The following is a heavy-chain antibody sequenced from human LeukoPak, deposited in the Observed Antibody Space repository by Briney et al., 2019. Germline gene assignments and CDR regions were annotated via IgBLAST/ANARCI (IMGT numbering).Heavy chain of an antibody. CDR3: AKDPLGELSAFDI. CDR2: ISWNSGSI. CDR1: GFTFDDYA. J-gene: IGHJ3*02. D-gene: IGHD1-26*01. Sequence: PGGSLRLSCAASGFTFDDYAMHWVRQAPGKGLEWASGISWNSGSIGYADSVKGRFTISRDNAKNSLYLQMNSLRAEDTALYYCAKDPLGELSAFDIWGQGTMVTVSS. V-gene: IGHV3-9*01.